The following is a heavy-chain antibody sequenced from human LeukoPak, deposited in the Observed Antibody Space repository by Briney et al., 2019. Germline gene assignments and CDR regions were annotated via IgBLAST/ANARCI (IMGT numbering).Heavy chain of an antibody. J-gene: IGHJ3*02. D-gene: IGHD3-22*01. CDR1: GFTFSNYA. V-gene: IGHV3-30*04. CDR2: ISYDETNK. Sequence: PGGSLRLSCAASGFTFSNYALHWVRQAPGKGLEWVAVISYDETNKYYVDSVKGRFTISRDNSKNTLYLQMNSLRAEDTAVYYCARDMSDDSSGYYSAAFDIWGQGTMVTVSS. CDR3: ARDMSDDSSGYYSAAFDI.